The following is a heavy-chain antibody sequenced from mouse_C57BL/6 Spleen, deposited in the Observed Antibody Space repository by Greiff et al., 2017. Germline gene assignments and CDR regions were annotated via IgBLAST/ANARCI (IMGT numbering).Heavy chain of an antibody. V-gene: IGHV1-52*01. Sequence: QVHVKQPGAELVRPGSSVKLSCKASGYTFTSYWMHWVKQRPIQGLEWIGNIDPSDSETHYNQKFKDKATLTVDKSSSTAYMQLSSLTSEDSAVYYCARWDTTVVPYFDYWGQGTTLTVSS. D-gene: IGHD1-1*01. CDR2: IDPSDSET. CDR1: GYTFTSYW. J-gene: IGHJ2*01. CDR3: ARWDTTVVPYFDY.